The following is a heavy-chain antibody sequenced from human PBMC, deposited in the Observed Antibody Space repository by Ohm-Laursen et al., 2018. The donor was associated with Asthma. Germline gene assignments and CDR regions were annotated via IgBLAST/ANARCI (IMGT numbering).Heavy chain of an antibody. Sequence: SLRLSCAASGFTFRSYAMHWARQAPGKGLEWVAHINENGGEKFYVDSVKGRVTISRDNAKNSLYLQMNSLRADDTAVYYCGRVYSSSWDPRGQGTLVTVSS. CDR3: GRVYSSSWDP. CDR1: GFTFRSYA. V-gene: IGHV3-7*05. D-gene: IGHD6-13*01. CDR2: INENGGEK. J-gene: IGHJ5*02.